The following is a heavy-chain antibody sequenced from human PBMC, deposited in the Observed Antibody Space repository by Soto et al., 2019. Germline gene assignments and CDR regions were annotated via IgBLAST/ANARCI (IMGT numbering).Heavy chain of an antibody. CDR1: GFTFSSYW. CDR3: ARDVSGLNWFDP. CDR2: IKQDGSEK. V-gene: IGHV3-7*01. Sequence: LSCATSGFTFSSYWMSWVRQAPGKGLEWVANIKQDGSEKYYVDSVKGRFTISRDNAKNSLYLQMNSLRDEDTAVYYCARDVSGLNWFDPWGQGTLVTVSS. D-gene: IGHD5-12*01. J-gene: IGHJ5*02.